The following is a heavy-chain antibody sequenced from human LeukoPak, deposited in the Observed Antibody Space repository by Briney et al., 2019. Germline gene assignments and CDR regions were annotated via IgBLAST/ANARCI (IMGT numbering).Heavy chain of an antibody. Sequence: PGGSLRLSCAASGFTFSSYSMNWVRQAPGKGLEWVSSISGSSIYIYYSDSVKGRFTISRDNAKNSLSLQMNSLRAEDTAVYYCARETPYYGMDVWGQGTTVTVSS. CDR1: GFTFSSYS. CDR2: ISGSSIYI. CDR3: ARETPYYGMDV. J-gene: IGHJ6*02. V-gene: IGHV3-21*01.